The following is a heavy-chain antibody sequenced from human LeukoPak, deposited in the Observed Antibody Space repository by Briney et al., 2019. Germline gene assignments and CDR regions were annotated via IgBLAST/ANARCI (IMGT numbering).Heavy chain of an antibody. CDR1: GYTFTSYD. CDR3: ARVYYDSSGYYFYYLDY. CDR2: MNPNSGNT. J-gene: IGHJ4*02. Sequence: GASVKVSCKASGYTFTSYDINWVRQATGQGLEWMGWMNPNSGNTGYAQKFQGRVTMTRNTSISTAYMELSSLRSEDTAVYYCARVYYDSSGYYFYYLDYWGQGTLVTVSS. V-gene: IGHV1-8*01. D-gene: IGHD3-22*01.